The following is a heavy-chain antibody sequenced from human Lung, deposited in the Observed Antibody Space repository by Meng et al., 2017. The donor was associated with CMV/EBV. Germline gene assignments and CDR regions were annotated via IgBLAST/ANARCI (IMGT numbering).Heavy chain of an antibody. Sequence: QDPGPGLVNPSQTLSLTCTFSGGSISSGDYYGSWIRQPPGKGLEWIGYIYYSGSTYYNPSLKSRVNISVDTSKNQFSLKLSSVTAADTAVYYCARDWGSGSDYWGQGTLVTVSS. CDR2: IYYSGST. CDR3: ARDWGSGSDY. V-gene: IGHV4-30-4*08. J-gene: IGHJ4*02. CDR1: GGSISSGDYY. D-gene: IGHD3-16*01.